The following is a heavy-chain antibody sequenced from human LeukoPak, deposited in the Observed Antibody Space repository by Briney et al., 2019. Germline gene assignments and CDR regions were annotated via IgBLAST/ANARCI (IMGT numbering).Heavy chain of an antibody. CDR2: IYYSGST. D-gene: IGHD6-13*01. J-gene: IGHJ3*02. CDR3: ARARKQQLYFDAFDI. V-gene: IGHV4-39*01. CDR1: GGSISSSSYY. Sequence: SETLSLTCTVSGGSISSSSYYWGWIRQPPGKGPGWIGSIYYSGSTYYNPSLKSRVTISVDTSKNQFSLKLSSVTAADTAVYHCARARKQQLYFDAFDIWGQGTMVTVSS.